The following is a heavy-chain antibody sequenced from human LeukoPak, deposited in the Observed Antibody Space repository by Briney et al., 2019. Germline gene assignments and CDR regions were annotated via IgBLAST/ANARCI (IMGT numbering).Heavy chain of an antibody. CDR2: IKSKTDGGTT. J-gene: IGHJ4*02. D-gene: IGHD2-2*01. CDR3: TTKGHTGYCSSTSCYLFDY. V-gene: IGHV3-15*01. CDR1: GFTFSNAW. Sequence: GGSLRLSCAASGFTFSNAWMSWVRQAPGKGLEWVGRIKSKTDGGTTDYAAPVKGRFTISRDDSKNTLYLQMNSLKTEDTAVYYCTTKGHTGYCSSTSCYLFDYWGQGTLVTVSS.